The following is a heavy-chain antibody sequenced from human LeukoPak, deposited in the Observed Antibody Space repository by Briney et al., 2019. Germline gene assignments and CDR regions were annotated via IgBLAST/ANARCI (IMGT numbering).Heavy chain of an antibody. D-gene: IGHD3-10*01. CDR2: IYYSGST. CDR1: GGSISSSSCY. CDR3: ARLEIYGSGSYYKSPGLFDL. J-gene: IGHJ2*01. Sequence: SETLSLTCTVSGGSISSSSCYWGWIRQPPGKGLEGIGSIYYSGSTYYNPYLKSRDTISDDTTNNQFSLKLSSVTAADTAVYYFARLEIYGSGSYYKSPGLFDLCGRGTLVTVSS. V-gene: IGHV4-39*01.